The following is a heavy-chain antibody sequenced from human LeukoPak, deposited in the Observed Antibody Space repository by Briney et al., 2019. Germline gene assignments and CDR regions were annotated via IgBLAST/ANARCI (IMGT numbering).Heavy chain of an antibody. J-gene: IGHJ3*01. D-gene: IGHD3-10*01. CDR1: GGSISSGSYY. Sequence: SQTLSLTCTVSGGSISSGSYYWSWIRQPAGKGLEWIGRIYTSGSTNYNPSLKSRVTVSVDTSKNQFSLKLSSVTAADTAVYYCARAGSRGIGPVWGQGTMVTVSS. CDR2: IYTSGST. CDR3: ARAGSRGIGPV. V-gene: IGHV4-61*02.